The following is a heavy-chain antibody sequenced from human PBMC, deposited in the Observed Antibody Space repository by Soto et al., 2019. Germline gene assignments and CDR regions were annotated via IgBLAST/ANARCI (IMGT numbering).Heavy chain of an antibody. V-gene: IGHV4-34*01. J-gene: IGHJ5*02. CDR3: ARGPLIAILKKRFDP. CDR2: INASGTT. CDR1: GGSFSGHY. Sequence: QVQLQQWGAGLLKPSETLSLTCAVFGGSFSGHYWSWIRQSPGKGLEWIGEINASGTTNYNPSLTSRVTISIDTSNNLFFRRLSSVTAADISLYFCARGPLIAILKKRFDPWGQGTLVTVSS.